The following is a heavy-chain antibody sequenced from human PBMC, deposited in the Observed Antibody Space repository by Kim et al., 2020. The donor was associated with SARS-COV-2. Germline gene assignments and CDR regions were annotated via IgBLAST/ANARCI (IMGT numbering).Heavy chain of an antibody. D-gene: IGHD3-22*01. V-gene: IGHV4-61*08. CDR2: IYYIGST. CDR3: ARGRFDTSGYAFWYFDL. Sequence: ETLSLTCTVSGGSVSSGGNYWSWIRQPPGKGLEWMGYIYYIGSTTYNPSLKSRVTISIDTSKNQFSLKLSSVTAADTAVYYCARGRFDTSGYAFWYFDLWGRGTLVTVSS. J-gene: IGHJ2*01. CDR1: GGSVSSGGNY.